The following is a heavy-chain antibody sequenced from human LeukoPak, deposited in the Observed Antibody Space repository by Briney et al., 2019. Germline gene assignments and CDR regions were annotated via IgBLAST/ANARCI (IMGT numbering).Heavy chain of an antibody. CDR1: GFKINNQA. CDR3: AKGLERESRLDS. CDR2: ISYDGSKK. D-gene: IGHD1-1*01. V-gene: IGHV3-33*05. J-gene: IGHJ4*02. Sequence: GGSLRLSCAVSGFKINNQAMHWVRQVPGKGLEWVAVISYDGSKKYYGDSVRGRFTISTDNSKNTLYLQMNSLRAEDTALYYCAKGLERESRLDSWGQGTLVTVSS.